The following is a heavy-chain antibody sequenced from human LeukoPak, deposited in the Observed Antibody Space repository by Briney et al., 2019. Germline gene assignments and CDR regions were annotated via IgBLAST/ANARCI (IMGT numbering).Heavy chain of an antibody. J-gene: IGHJ4*02. Sequence: KPSETLSLTCTVSGGSINYYYWMWIRQPPGKGLEWIGEINHSGSTNYNPSLKSRVTISVDTSKNQFSLKLSSVTAADTAVYYCARGASMVRGVRDFDYWGQGTLVTVSS. CDR2: INHSGST. V-gene: IGHV4-34*01. CDR1: GGSINYYY. CDR3: ARGASMVRGVRDFDY. D-gene: IGHD3-10*01.